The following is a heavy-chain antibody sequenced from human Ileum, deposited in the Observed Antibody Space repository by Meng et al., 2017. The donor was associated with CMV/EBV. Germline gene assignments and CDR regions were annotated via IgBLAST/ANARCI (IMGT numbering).Heavy chain of an antibody. CDR1: GFTLSNYS. CDR3: ARDPDRDFYGTGRCLDF. D-gene: IGHD3-10*01. V-gene: IGHV3-21*06. Sequence: GGSRRLSFAAPGFTLSNYSIHWVRQVPGKGWEWVSFISALNFIYYADSLEGRFTISRDNARNSVYLQMNSLRDEDTALYYCARDPDRDFYGTGRCLDFWGRGTQVTVSS. CDR2: ISALNFI. J-gene: IGHJ4*02.